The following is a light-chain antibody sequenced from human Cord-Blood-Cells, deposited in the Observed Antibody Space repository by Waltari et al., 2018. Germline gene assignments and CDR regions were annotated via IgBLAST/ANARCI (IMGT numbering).Light chain of an antibody. Sequence: QSALTQPASVSGSPGQSITISCTGTSSDVGGYNYVSWYQQHPGKAPKLMIYDVSNRPSGVSNRFSGSKSRTTSSLTISWLPAEDEADYYCRSYTSSSTRVFAGGTKLTVL. CDR1: SSDVGGYNY. V-gene: IGLV2-14*01. CDR3: RSYTSSSTRV. CDR2: DVS. J-gene: IGLJ3*02.